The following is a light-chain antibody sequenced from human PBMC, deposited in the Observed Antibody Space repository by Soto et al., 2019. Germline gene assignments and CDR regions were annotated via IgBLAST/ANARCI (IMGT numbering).Light chain of an antibody. CDR1: SSNIGAGYD. CDR2: DNN. CDR3: QSYDSSLSGSL. Sequence: QSVLTQPPSVSGVPGQRVTISCTGSSSNIGAGYDVHWYQQFPGTAPKLLLYDNNYRPSGVPDRFSGSKSGSSASLAISGLQAEDEADYYCQSYDSSLSGSLFGGGTKLTVL. J-gene: IGLJ2*01. V-gene: IGLV1-40*01.